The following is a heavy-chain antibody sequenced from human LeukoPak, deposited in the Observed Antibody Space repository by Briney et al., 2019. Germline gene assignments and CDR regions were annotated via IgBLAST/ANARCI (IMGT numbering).Heavy chain of an antibody. J-gene: IGHJ4*02. D-gene: IGHD3-3*01. CDR3: ARRPYMYYDFWSGYLE. CDR2: INHSGST. Sequence: RQXXXXXXEXXGEINHSGSTNHNPSLKSRVPISVDTSKNQFSLKLSSVTAADTAVYYCARRPYMYYDFWSGYLEWGQGTLVTVSS. V-gene: IGHV4-34*01.